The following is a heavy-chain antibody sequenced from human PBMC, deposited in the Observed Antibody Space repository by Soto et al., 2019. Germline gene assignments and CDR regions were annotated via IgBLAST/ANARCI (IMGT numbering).Heavy chain of an antibody. Sequence: QLQLQESGSGLVKPSQTLSLTCAVSGGSISSGGYSWSWIRQPPGKGLEWIGYIYHSGSTYYNPSLKSGVTRSVDRSKNEFSLKLSSVTAEDTAVYYWARVPTPWGQGTLVTVSS. CDR1: GGSISSGGYS. J-gene: IGHJ5*02. V-gene: IGHV4-30-2*01. CDR2: IYHSGST. CDR3: ARVPTP.